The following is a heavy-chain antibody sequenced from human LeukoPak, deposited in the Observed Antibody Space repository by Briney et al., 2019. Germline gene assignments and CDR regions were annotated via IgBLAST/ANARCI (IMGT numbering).Heavy chain of an antibody. Sequence: SETLSLTCTVPGGSISSYYWSWIRQPPGKGLEWIGYIYYSGSTNYNPSLKSRVTISVDTSKNQFSLKLSSVTAADTAVYYCARAETAMAFDIWGQGTMVTVSS. CDR3: ARAETAMAFDI. J-gene: IGHJ3*02. CDR2: IYYSGST. V-gene: IGHV4-59*12. CDR1: GGSISSYY. D-gene: IGHD5-18*01.